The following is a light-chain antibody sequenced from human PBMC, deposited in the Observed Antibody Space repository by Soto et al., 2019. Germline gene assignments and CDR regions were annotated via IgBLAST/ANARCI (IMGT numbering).Light chain of an antibody. Sequence: DIQMTQSPSTLSASLGDRFTITCLSIQSISSWLAWYQQKPGKAPKLLIYDASSLESGVPSRFSGSGSGTEFTLTISSLQPDDFATYYCQQYNSYPITFGQGTRLEIK. CDR2: DAS. CDR1: QSISSW. J-gene: IGKJ5*01. V-gene: IGKV1-5*01. CDR3: QQYNSYPIT.